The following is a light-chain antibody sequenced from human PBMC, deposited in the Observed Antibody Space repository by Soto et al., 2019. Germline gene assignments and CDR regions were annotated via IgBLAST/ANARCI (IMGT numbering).Light chain of an antibody. Sequence: QSVVTQPPSASGTPGQRVSISCSGSSSNIGSNYVYWYQQLPGTAPKLLISKNDQRPSGVPDRISGSKSGASASLDISGLQAEDEADYYCQAYDSSLSGSVVFGGGTQLTVL. V-gene: IGLV1-47*01. CDR2: KND. CDR1: SSNIGSNY. CDR3: QAYDSSLSGSVV. J-gene: IGLJ7*01.